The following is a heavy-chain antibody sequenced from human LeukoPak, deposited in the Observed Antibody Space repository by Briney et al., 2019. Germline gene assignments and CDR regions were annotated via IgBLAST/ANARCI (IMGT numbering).Heavy chain of an antibody. CDR1: GVSFSGYY. CDR3: ARDPSPPTPPEYFQH. Sequence: SETLSLTCSVNGVSFSGYYWGWIRQPPGKGLEWIGSIYYSGSTYYNPSLKSRVTISVDTSKNQFSLKLSSVTAADTAVYYCARDPSPPTPPEYFQHWGQGTLVTVSS. J-gene: IGHJ1*01. V-gene: IGHV4-39*07. CDR2: IYYSGST.